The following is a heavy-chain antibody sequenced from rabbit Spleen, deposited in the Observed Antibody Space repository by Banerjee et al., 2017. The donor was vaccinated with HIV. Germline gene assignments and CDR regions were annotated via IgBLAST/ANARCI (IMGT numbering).Heavy chain of an antibody. D-gene: IGHD1-1*01. Sequence: QEQLEESGGDLVKPEGSLTLTCTASGFSFSSSYWICWVRQAPGKGLEWIGCIRTGDAFSVYASWAKGRFTISKTSSTTVSLQMTSLTGADTATYFCERGYWNSDLWGPGTLVTVS. J-gene: IGHJ4*01. V-gene: IGHV1S45*01. CDR1: GFSFSSSYW. CDR3: ERGYWNSDL. CDR2: IRTGDAFS.